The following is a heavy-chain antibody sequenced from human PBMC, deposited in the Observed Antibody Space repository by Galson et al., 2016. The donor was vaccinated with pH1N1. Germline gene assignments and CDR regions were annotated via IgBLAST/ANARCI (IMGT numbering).Heavy chain of an antibody. CDR1: GYTFIGYY. V-gene: IGHV1-2*02. J-gene: IGHJ4*02. CDR3: VREYCSGGACLPFFDF. D-gene: IGHD2-15*01. Sequence: SVKVSCKASGYTFIGYYIHWVRQAPGQGLEWLGWINPHNSETTYAQRFQGRVTLTRDTSINTAYMELIRLTSDDTAVYYCVREYCSGGACLPFFDFRGQGTLVTVSS. CDR2: INPHNSET.